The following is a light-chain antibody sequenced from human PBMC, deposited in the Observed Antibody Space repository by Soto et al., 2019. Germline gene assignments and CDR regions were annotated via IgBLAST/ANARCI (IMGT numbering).Light chain of an antibody. V-gene: IGKV1-9*01. J-gene: IGKJ5*01. CDR1: QGISSF. CDR2: AAS. Sequence: DIQLTQSPFFLSASVGDRVTITCRDSQGISSFLVWYQQKAGKAPKSLIYAASTLQSGVPSRFSGSGSGTEFTLTISSLQPDDSATYYCRQHDSYPITFGQGTRLDIK. CDR3: RQHDSYPIT.